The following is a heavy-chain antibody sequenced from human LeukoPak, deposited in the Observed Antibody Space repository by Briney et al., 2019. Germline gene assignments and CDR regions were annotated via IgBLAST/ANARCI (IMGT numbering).Heavy chain of an antibody. CDR1: GGSISSGSYY. D-gene: IGHD2-15*01. Sequence: SQTLSLTCTVSGGSISSGSYYWSWIRQPAGKGLEWIGRIYTSGSTNYNPSLKSRVTISVDTSKNQFSLKLSSVTVADTAVYYCARGYCSGGSCYPIDYWGQGTLVTVSS. CDR3: ARGYCSGGSCYPIDY. V-gene: IGHV4-61*02. CDR2: IYTSGST. J-gene: IGHJ4*02.